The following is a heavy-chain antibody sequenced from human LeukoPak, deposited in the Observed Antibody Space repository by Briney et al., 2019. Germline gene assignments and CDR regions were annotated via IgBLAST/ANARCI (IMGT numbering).Heavy chain of an antibody. CDR2: IREERGQE. D-gene: IGHD5-18*01. Sequence: GSLRLSCVASGLTVSNHWMSWVRQAPGKGLEWVANIREERGQEYYVDSVKGRFTISKNSAKNSLYLQMNTLRVEDTAMYYCASLDTAKQPLANHWGQGTLVTVSS. V-gene: IGHV3-7*03. J-gene: IGHJ5*02. CDR3: ASLDTAKQPLANH. CDR1: GLTVSNHW.